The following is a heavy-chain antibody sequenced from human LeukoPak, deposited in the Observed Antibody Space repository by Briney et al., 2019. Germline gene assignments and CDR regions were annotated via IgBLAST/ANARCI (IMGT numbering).Heavy chain of an antibody. V-gene: IGHV4-59*01. CDR1: GGSISSYY. CDR3: ARVYGSSGLGYFDL. CDR2: IYYSGST. D-gene: IGHD6-13*01. J-gene: IGHJ2*01. Sequence: SETLSLTCTVSGGSISSYYWSWIRQPPGKGLEWIGYIYYSGSTNYSPSLKSRLTISVDTSKNQFSLKLTSVTAADPAVYYCARVYGSSGLGYFDLWGRGTLVTVSS.